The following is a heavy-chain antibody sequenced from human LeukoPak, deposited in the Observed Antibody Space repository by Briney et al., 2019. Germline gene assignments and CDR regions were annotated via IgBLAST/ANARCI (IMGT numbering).Heavy chain of an antibody. D-gene: IGHD4-11*01. CDR1: GDSISSSHYY. J-gene: IGHJ4*02. CDR3: VRDYSNFVQGD. Sequence: SETLSLTCTVSGDSISSSHYYWGWIRQSPGKGLEWIGSIYSGGETHYNPSLNSRVTIFLDTSKNRFSLNLISVTATDTAVYYCVRDYSNFVQGDWGQGTLVTVSS. V-gene: IGHV4-39*02. CDR2: IYSGGET.